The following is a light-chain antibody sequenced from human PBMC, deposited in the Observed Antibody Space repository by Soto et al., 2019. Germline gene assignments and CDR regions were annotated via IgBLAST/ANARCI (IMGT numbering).Light chain of an antibody. V-gene: IGLV1-44*01. CDR2: SNS. Sequence: QSVLTQPPSASGTPGQSVTISCSGGISNIGSNTVNWYQQLPGTAPRLLIYSNSYRPSGIPDRISGSYSGTSASLAISGLQSEHEADYYCSAWDNILNAWVFGGGTKLTVL. J-gene: IGLJ3*02. CDR1: ISNIGSNT. CDR3: SAWDNILNAWV.